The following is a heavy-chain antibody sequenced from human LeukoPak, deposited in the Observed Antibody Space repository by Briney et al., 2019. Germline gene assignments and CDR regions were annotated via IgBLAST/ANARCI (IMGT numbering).Heavy chain of an antibody. CDR2: INHSGST. J-gene: IGHJ4*02. V-gene: IGHV4-34*01. Sequence: SETLSLTCAVYGGSFSGYYWSWIRQPPGKGLEWVGEINHSGSTNYNPSLKSRVTISVDTSKNQFSLKLSSVTAADTAVYYCAREGYYYDSSGLPVPYYFDYWGQGTLVTVSS. CDR1: GGSFSGYY. D-gene: IGHD3-22*01. CDR3: AREGYYYDSSGLPVPYYFDY.